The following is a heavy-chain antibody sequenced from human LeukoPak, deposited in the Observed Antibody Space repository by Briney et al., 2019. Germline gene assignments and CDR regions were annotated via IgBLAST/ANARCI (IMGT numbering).Heavy chain of an antibody. CDR3: ARYPYIAAAH. Sequence: GGSLRLSCAASGFTFRSYWMTWVRQYPGKGLEWVANIKQDGSETYYADSVKGRFTISRDNAKNSLYLQMNSLRAEDTAVYYCARYPYIAAAHWGQGTLVTVSS. CDR1: GFTFRSYW. V-gene: IGHV3-7*01. CDR2: IKQDGSET. J-gene: IGHJ1*01. D-gene: IGHD6-13*01.